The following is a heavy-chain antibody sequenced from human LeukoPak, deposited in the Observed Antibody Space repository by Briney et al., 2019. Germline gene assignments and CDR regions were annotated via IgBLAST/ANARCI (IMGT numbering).Heavy chain of an antibody. CDR2: INHSGST. J-gene: IGHJ5*02. D-gene: IGHD6-13*01. CDR1: GGSFSGYY. Sequence: SETLPLTCAVYGGSFSGYYWSWIRQPPGKGLEWIGEINHSGSTNYNPSLKSRVTISVDTSKNQFSLKLSSVTAADTAVYYCARGLSSSYEVRWFDPWGQGTLVTVSS. V-gene: IGHV4-34*01. CDR3: ARGLSSSYEVRWFDP.